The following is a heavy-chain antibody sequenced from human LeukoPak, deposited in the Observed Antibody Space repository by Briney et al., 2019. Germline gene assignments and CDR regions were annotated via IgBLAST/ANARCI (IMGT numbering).Heavy chain of an antibody. CDR1: GFTFSSYA. CDR3: AKGITMVRGVIPFDY. V-gene: IGHV3-23*01. Sequence: PGGSLRLPCAASGFTFSSYAMSWVRQAPGKGLEWVSAISGSGGSTYYADSVKGRFTISRDNSKNTLYLQMNSLRAEDTAVYYCAKGITMVRGVIPFDYWGQGTLVTVSS. CDR2: ISGSGGST. J-gene: IGHJ4*02. D-gene: IGHD3-10*01.